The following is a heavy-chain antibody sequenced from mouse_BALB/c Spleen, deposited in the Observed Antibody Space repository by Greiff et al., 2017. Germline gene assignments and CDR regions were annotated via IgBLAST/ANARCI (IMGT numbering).Heavy chain of an antibody. CDR3: ARGGNYYAMDY. CDR2: IWGDGST. J-gene: IGHJ4*01. CDR1: GFSLTGYG. V-gene: IGHV2-6-7*01. Sequence: QLQQSGPGLVAPSQSLSITCTVSGFSLTGYGVNWVRQPPGKGLEWLGMIWGDGSTDYNSALKSRLSISKDNSKSQVFLEMNSLQTDDTARYYCARGGNYYAMDYWGQGTSVTVSS.